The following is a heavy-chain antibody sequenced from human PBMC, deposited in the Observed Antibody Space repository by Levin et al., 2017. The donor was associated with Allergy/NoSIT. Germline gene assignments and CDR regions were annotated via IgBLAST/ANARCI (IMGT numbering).Heavy chain of an antibody. CDR3: AREYRGRPDTFAV. CDR2: ISGSDTST. CDR1: GFNFNDYD. Sequence: GGSLRLSCAASGFNFNDYDMDWVRQAPGKGLEWVSTISGSDTSTYYADSVKGRFTVSRDNSQNTLYLQMHSLRVGNTAIYYCAREYRGRPDTFAVWGQGTMVTVSS. D-gene: IGHD1-26*01. V-gene: IGHV3-23*01. J-gene: IGHJ3*01.